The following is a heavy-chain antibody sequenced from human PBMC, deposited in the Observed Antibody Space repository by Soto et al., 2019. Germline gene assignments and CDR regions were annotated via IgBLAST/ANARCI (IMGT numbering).Heavy chain of an antibody. CDR2: INHRGRT. V-gene: IGHV4-34*08. Sequence: PSVPHRLTKAVYGGTFRDHGWRRISKQPGKGLEWIGDINHRGRTNYNPSLKSRVTISVDTSKNQFSLKLTSVTAADTTVYYCGEGVRDYLNVMDPWGHGTLDTVSS. J-gene: IGHJ5*02. D-gene: IGHD2-8*01. CDR1: GGTFRDHG. CDR3: GEGVRDYLNVMDP.